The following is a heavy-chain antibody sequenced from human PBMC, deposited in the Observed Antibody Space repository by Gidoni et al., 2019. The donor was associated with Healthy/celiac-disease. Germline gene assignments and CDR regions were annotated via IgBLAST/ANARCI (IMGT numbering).Heavy chain of an antibody. D-gene: IGHD2-2*01. CDR3: ARGKVVVPAAPRQNLGMDV. J-gene: IGHJ6*02. CDR1: GWSFSGYY. V-gene: IGHV4-34*01. Sequence: QVQLQQWGAGLLKPSETLSLTCAVYGWSFSGYYWSWIRQPPGKGLEWIGEINHSGSTNYNPSLKSRVTISVDTSKNQFSLKLSSVTAADTAVYYCARGKVVVPAAPRQNLGMDVWGQGTTVTVSS. CDR2: INHSGST.